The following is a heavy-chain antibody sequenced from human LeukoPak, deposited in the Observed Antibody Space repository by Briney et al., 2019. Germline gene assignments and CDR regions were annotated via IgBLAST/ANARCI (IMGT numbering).Heavy chain of an antibody. Sequence: GGSLRLSCAASGYTFSSYAMHWVRQARGKGLEWVAVISYDGSNKYYADSVKRRFTISRDNSKNTLYLQVNSLRAEHTAVYYCARDFLAGTFDNCGHRTLVTVSS. CDR3: ARDFLAGTFDN. CDR2: ISYDGSNK. V-gene: IGHV3-30-3*01. J-gene: IGHJ4*01. CDR1: GYTFSSYA. D-gene: IGHD6-19*01.